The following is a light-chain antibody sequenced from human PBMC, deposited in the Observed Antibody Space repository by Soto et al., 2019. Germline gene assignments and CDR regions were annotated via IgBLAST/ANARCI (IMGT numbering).Light chain of an antibody. Sequence: QPALTLPDSVFGSPGQSVPISCTGTISHVGGYNYVSWYQQHPGKAPKLMIYEVSNRPSGVSNRFSGSKSGNTASLTISGLQAEDEADYYCRSYTSSSTLALGTGTKVTVL. CDR2: EVS. CDR1: ISHVGGYNY. CDR3: RSYTSSSTLA. V-gene: IGLV2-14*01. J-gene: IGLJ1*01.